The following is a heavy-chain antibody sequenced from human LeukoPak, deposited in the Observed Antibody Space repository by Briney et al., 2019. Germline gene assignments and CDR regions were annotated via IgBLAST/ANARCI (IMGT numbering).Heavy chain of an antibody. Sequence: GGSLRLSCAASGFTFNTYGMHWVRQAQGKGLEWGALIWYDGSNENYADSVKGRFTISRDNSRNTLYLQMNSLRGEDTAVYYCARGGLTIAEATTSWYLDYWGQGTLVTVSS. D-gene: IGHD1-26*01. CDR1: GFTFNTYG. J-gene: IGHJ4*02. CDR2: IWYDGSNE. V-gene: IGHV3-33*01. CDR3: ARGGLTIAEATTSWYLDY.